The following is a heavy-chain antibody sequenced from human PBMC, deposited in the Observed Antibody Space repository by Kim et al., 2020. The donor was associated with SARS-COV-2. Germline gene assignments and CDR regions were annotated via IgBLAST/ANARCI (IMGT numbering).Heavy chain of an antibody. CDR3: AKAAVGSSWYAHWYFDL. J-gene: IGHJ2*01. Sequence: GGSLRLSCAASGFTFSSYAMSWVRQAPGKGLEWVSAISGSGGSTYYADSVKGRFTISRDNSKNTLYLQMNSLRAEDTAVYYCAKAAVGSSWYAHWYFDLWGRGTLVTVSS. V-gene: IGHV3-23*01. CDR2: ISGSGGST. D-gene: IGHD6-13*01. CDR1: GFTFSSYA.